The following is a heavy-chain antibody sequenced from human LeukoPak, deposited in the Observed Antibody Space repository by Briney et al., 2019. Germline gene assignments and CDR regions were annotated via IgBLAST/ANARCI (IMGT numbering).Heavy chain of an antibody. V-gene: IGHV4-34*01. J-gene: IGHJ6*02. CDR1: GGSIGGYI. Sequence: SETLSLTCTVSGGSIGGYIWSWIRQPPGKGLEWIGEINHSGSTNYNPSLKSRVTISVDTSKNQFSLKLSSVTAADTAVYYCARGRSGYYIMNYYYYGMDVWGQGTTVTVSS. CDR2: INHSGST. CDR3: ARGRSGYYIMNYYYYGMDV. D-gene: IGHD3-22*01.